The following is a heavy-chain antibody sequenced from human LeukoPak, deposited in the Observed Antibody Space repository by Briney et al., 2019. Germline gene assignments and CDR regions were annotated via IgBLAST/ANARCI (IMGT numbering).Heavy chain of an antibody. CDR1: GGSISSSSYY. CDR2: IYYSGST. Sequence: PETLSLTCTVSGGSISSSSYYWGWIRQPPGKGLEWIGSIYYSGSTYYNPSLKSRVTISVDTSKNQFSLNLTSVTAADTAVYYCASLSTFGGVIVGYDYWGQGTLVTVSS. V-gene: IGHV4-39*01. J-gene: IGHJ4*02. D-gene: IGHD3-16*02. CDR3: ASLSTFGGVIVGYDY.